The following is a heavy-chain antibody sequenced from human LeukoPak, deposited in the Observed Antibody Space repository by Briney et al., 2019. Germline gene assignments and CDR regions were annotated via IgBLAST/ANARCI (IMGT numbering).Heavy chain of an antibody. CDR3: ARGNCSNTSCFFGY. D-gene: IGHD2-2*01. V-gene: IGHV4-34*01. CDR1: GGSFSGYY. J-gene: IGHJ4*02. CDR2: INHSGST. Sequence: SETLSLTCAVYGGSFSGYYWSWIRQPPGKGLEWIGEINHSGSTNYSPSLKNRVSISVDTSKNQFSLNLSSVTAADTAVYYCARGNCSNTSCFFGYWGQGTLVTVSS.